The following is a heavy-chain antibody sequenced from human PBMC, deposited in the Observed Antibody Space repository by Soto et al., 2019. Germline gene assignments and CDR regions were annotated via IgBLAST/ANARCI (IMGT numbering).Heavy chain of an antibody. CDR1: GFTFSAYW. D-gene: IGHD1-26*01. V-gene: IGHV3-74*01. CDR2: VKSDGSST. Sequence: EVTLVESGGGLVQPGESLRLSCAASGFTFSAYWMHWVRQVPGKGLVWVSRVKSDGSSTSYADSVKGRFTISRDNAKNTLYLQMNSLRAEDTAMYYCARARVGTTGVGYFNLWGRGTLVTVSS. J-gene: IGHJ2*01. CDR3: ARARVGTTGVGYFNL.